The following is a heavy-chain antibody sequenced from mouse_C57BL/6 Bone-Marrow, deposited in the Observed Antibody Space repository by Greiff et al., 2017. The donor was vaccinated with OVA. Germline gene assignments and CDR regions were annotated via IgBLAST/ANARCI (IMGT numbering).Heavy chain of an antibody. CDR1: GFSFNTYA. V-gene: IGHV10-1*01. J-gene: IGHJ3*01. CDR3: VSGYFTWFAY. D-gene: IGHD2-14*01. Sequence: EVMLVESGGGLVQPKGSLKLSCAASGFSFNTYAMNWVRQAPGKGLEWVARIRSKSNNYATYYADSVKDRFTIPRADSESMLYLQMNNLKTEDTARYYCVSGYFTWFAYWGQGTRVTVSA. CDR2: IRSKSNNYAT.